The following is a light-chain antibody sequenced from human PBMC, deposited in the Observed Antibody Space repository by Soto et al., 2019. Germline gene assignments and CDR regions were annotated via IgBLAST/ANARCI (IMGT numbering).Light chain of an antibody. V-gene: IGKV2-30*02. CDR2: KVS. J-gene: IGKJ5*01. Sequence: DVVMTQSPLSLPVTLGQPASISCWSSHSLVHSDGNTYLSWLHQRPGQSPRRLIYKVSNRDSGVPDRFSGSRSGPDFTLNISRVEAEDVGVYYCVQGTHWPITLGQGTRLEIK. CDR1: HSLVHSDGNTY. CDR3: VQGTHWPIT.